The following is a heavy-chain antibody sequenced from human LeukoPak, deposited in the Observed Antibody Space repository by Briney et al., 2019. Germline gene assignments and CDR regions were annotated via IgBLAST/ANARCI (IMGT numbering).Heavy chain of an antibody. V-gene: IGHV4-4*02. CDR3: ARDDSSDPGWFDP. D-gene: IGHD3-22*01. CDR2: IYHSGST. J-gene: IGHJ5*02. CDR1: GGSISSSNW. Sequence: PSETLSLTCAVSGGSISSSNWWSWVRQPPGKGLEWIGEIYHSGSTNYNPSLKSRVTISVDKSKNQFSLKLSSVTAADTAVYYCARDDSSDPGWFDPWGQGTLVTVSS.